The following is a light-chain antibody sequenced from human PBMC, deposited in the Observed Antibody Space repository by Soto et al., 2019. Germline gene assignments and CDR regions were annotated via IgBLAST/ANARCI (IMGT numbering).Light chain of an antibody. J-gene: IGLJ2*01. CDR3: QSYDITLSGVV. CDR2: GNN. CDR1: SSNIGAGYG. Sequence: QSVLTQPPSVSGAPGQRVTLSCTGNSSNIGAGYGVRWYQQLPGTAPKLLIYGNNNRPSGVPDRFSGSKSGTSASLAITGLQAEDEADYYCQSYDITLSGVVFGGGTKLTVL. V-gene: IGLV1-40*01.